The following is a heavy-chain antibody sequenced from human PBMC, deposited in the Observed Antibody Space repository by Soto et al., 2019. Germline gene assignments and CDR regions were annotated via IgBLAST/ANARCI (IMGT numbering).Heavy chain of an antibody. V-gene: IGHV4-39*01. J-gene: IGHJ5*02. CDR3: ARHPRCAATVTRVINWFDP. CDR1: GGSISSSSSY. D-gene: IGHD5-12*01. CDR2: IYWMGST. Sequence: PSETLSLTCTVSGGSISSSSSYWGWIRQPPGKGLEWIGYIYWMGSTNYSPTLKCRVLIAVDTSKHQFSLKLNSVAAADTAVYYCARHPRCAATVTRVINWFDPWGQGALVTVSS.